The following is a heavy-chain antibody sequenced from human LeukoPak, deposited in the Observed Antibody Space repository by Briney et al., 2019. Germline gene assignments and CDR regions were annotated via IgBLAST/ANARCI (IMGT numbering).Heavy chain of an antibody. D-gene: IGHD5-18*01. CDR3: ARSGGYSYGYSDY. Sequence: GRSLRLSCAASGFTFSSYAMHWVRQAPGKGLEWVAVILYDGSNKYYADSVKGRFTISRDNSKNTLYLQMNSLRAEDTAVYYCARSGGYSYGYSDYWGQGTLVTVSS. CDR2: ILYDGSNK. CDR1: GFTFSSYA. J-gene: IGHJ4*02. V-gene: IGHV3-30*04.